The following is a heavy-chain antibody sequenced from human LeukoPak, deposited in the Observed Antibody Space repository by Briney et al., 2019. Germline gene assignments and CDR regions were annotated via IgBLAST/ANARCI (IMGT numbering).Heavy chain of an antibody. V-gene: IGHV4-38-2*02. J-gene: IGHJ6*03. CDR1: GYSISSGYY. Sequence: SETLSLTCTVSGYSISSGYYWGWIRQPPGKGLEWIGSIYHSGSTYYNPSLKSRVTMSVDTSKNQFSLKLSSVTAADTAVYYCARTVVVVTADRYYYYYMDVWGKGTTVTVSS. CDR2: IYHSGST. D-gene: IGHD2-21*02. CDR3: ARTVVVVTADRYYYYYMDV.